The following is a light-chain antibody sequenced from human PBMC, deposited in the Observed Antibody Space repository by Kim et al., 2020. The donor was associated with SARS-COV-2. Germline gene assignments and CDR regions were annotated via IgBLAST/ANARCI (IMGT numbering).Light chain of an antibody. CDR1: PSVSSNY. V-gene: IGKV3-20*01. J-gene: IGKJ1*01. Sequence: SPGGSATPPRRARPSVSSNYLAWYQQKPGQAPRLLIYDASTRATGIPDRFSGSGSGTDFTLTISRLEPEDFAVYYCQQYGSSLPRMFGQGTKVDIK. CDR2: DAS. CDR3: QQYGSSLPRM.